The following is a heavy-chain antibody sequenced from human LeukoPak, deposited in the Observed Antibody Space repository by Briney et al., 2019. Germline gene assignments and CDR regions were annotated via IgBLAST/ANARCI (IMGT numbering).Heavy chain of an antibody. D-gene: IGHD3-22*01. Sequence: AGGSLRLSCAASGFTFSSYGMHWVRQAPGKGLEWVAFIRYDGSNKYYADSVKGRFTISRDNSKNTLYLQMNSLRAEDTAVYYCAKNYYDSSGYEGYYYMDVWGKGTTVTVSS. CDR3: AKNYYDSSGYEGYYYMDV. CDR2: IRYDGSNK. CDR1: GFTFSSYG. J-gene: IGHJ6*03. V-gene: IGHV3-30*02.